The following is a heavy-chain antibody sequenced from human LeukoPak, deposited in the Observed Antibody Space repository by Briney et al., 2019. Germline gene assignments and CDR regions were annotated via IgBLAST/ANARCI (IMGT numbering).Heavy chain of an antibody. D-gene: IGHD2-21*02. V-gene: IGHV1-2*02. Sequence: ASVKVSCKASGYTFTGYYVYWVRQAPGQGLEWMGWINPNSGDTNYAQNFQGRVTMTRDTSISTAYMDLSSLRSEDTAIYYCAIRSDGAYCGGDCFYLDYWGQGTLVTVSS. CDR3: AIRSDGAYCGGDCFYLDY. CDR1: GYTFTGYY. J-gene: IGHJ4*02. CDR2: INPNSGDT.